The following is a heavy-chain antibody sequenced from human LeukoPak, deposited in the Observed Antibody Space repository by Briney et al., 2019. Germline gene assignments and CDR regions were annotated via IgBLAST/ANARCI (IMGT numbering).Heavy chain of an antibody. V-gene: IGHV4-34*01. Sequence: SETLSLTCAVCGGSFCGYYWSWIRQPPGKGLKWIGEINHSGSTNYNPSLKSRVTISVDTSKNQFSLKLSSVTAADTAVYYCARDGDNCSGGSCYLSWGQGTLVTVSS. J-gene: IGHJ4*02. CDR2: INHSGST. CDR3: ARDGDNCSGGSCYLS. CDR1: GGSFCGYY. D-gene: IGHD2-15*01.